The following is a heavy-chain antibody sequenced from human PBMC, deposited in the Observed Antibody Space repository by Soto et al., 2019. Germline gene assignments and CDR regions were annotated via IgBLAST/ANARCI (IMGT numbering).Heavy chain of an antibody. Sequence: ASGQVSFESSGYTFTGYYMHWLRQAPGQGLEWMGWINPNSGCTNYAQKFQGRVTMTRDTSISTAYMELSRLRSDDTAVYYCARDGVVLMVYAMENWFHPWGQGTLVTVSS. CDR1: GYTFTGYY. D-gene: IGHD2-8*01. CDR2: INPNSGCT. CDR3: ARDGVVLMVYAMENWFHP. V-gene: IGHV1-2*02. J-gene: IGHJ5*02.